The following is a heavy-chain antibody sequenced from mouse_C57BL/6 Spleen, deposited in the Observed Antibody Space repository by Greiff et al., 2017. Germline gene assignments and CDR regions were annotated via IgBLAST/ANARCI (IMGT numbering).Heavy chain of an antibody. CDR2: IDPSDSET. D-gene: IGHD2-1*01. CDR1: GYTFTSYW. J-gene: IGHJ4*01. Sequence: VQLQQPGAELVRPGSSVKLSCKASGYTFTSYWMHWVKQRPIQGLEWIGNIDPSDSETHYNQKFKDKATLTVDKSSSTAYMQLSSLTSEDSAVYYCARRGNLNAMDYWGQGTSVTVSS. CDR3: ARRGNLNAMDY. V-gene: IGHV1-52*01.